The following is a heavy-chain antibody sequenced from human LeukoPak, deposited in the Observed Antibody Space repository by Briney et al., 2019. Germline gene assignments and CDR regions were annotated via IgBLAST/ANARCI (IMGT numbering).Heavy chain of an antibody. CDR3: ARDPAWGAIDY. Sequence: GGSLRLSCAVSGFSIRSSWMSWVRQTPGEGREWVADMNEDGSGTYYVDSVKGRFTVSRDNAKNSLYLQMSSLRAEDTAVYYCARDPAWGAIDYWGQGTLVTVSS. J-gene: IGHJ4*02. CDR2: MNEDGSGT. V-gene: IGHV3-7*01. CDR1: GFSIRSSW. D-gene: IGHD7-27*01.